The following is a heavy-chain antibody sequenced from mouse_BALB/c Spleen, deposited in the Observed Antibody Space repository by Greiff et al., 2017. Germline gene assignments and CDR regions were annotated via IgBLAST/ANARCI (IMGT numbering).Heavy chain of an antibody. Sequence: EVQLHQSGAELVRSGASVKLSCTASGFNIKDYYMHWVKQRPEQGLEWIGWIDPENGDTEYAPKFQGKATMTADTSSNTAYLQLSSLTSEDTAVYYCNARPYDPTFAYWGQGTLVTVSA. J-gene: IGHJ3*01. CDR1: GFNIKDYY. CDR3: NARPYDPTFAY. CDR2: IDPENGDT. V-gene: IGHV14-4*02. D-gene: IGHD2-3*01.